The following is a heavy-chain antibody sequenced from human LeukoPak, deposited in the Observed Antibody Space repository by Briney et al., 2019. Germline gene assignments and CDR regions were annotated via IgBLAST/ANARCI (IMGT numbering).Heavy chain of an antibody. CDR2: ISGNAVGT. J-gene: IGHJ4*02. V-gene: IGHV3-23*01. CDR3: ARTNRYYDILTELGY. CDR1: GFTFSGYG. D-gene: IGHD3-9*01. Sequence: SGGSLRLSCAASGFTFSGYGMSWVRQAPGKGLEWVSSISGNAVGTYYTDSVKGRFTISRDNSKNTLYLQMNSLRAEDTAVYYCARTNRYYDILTELGYWGQGTLVTVSS.